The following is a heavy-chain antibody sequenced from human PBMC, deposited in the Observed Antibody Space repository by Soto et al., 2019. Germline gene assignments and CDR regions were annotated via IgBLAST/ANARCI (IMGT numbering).Heavy chain of an antibody. CDR2: IIPIFGTA. V-gene: IGHV1-69*05. CDR1: GGTFSSYA. CDR3: ARDTWFGEEHAFDI. Sequence: SSVKVSCKASGGTFSSYAISWVRQAPGQGLEWMGGIIPIFGTANYAQKFQERVTITRDMSTSTAYMELSSLRSEDTAVYYCARDTWFGEEHAFDIWGQGTMVTVSS. D-gene: IGHD3-10*01. J-gene: IGHJ3*02.